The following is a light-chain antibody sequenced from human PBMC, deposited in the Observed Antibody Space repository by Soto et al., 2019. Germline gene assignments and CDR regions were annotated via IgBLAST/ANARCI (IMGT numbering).Light chain of an antibody. CDR2: EVS. Sequence: SARAQPASVSGSPGQAITISCTGTSSDIGANKFVSWYQQYPGRAPKLIIYEVSNRPSEVSVRFSGSKSGNTASLTVSGLRAEDEADYYCIAYTNTGARVFGTGTRSPS. V-gene: IGLV2-14*01. CDR3: IAYTNTGARV. CDR1: SSDIGANKF. J-gene: IGLJ1*01.